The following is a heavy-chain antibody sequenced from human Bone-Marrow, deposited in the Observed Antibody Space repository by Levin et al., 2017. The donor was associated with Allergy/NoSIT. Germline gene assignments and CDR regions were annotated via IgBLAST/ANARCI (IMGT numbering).Heavy chain of an antibody. D-gene: IGHD3-10*01. J-gene: IGHJ6*02. CDR1: GGSFSDYH. V-gene: IGHV4-34*01. CDR2: THQSGDT. Sequence: NPSETLSLTCAVYGGSFSDYHWNWVRQLPTKGLEWIGETHQSGDTNYNPSLKGRVTISLDTSTNQFFLRLNSVTAADTAVYYCARVPGSMDVWGQGTTVIVSS. CDR3: ARVPGSMDV.